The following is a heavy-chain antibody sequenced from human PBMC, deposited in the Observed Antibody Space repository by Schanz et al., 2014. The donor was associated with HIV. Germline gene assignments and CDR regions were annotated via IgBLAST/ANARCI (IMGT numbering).Heavy chain of an antibody. J-gene: IGHJ2*01. D-gene: IGHD5-18*01. CDR3: AKDVQLWSPWYFDL. CDR1: GLTFSSYG. Sequence: QVQLVESGGGVVQPGRSLRLSCAGSGLTFSSYGMHWVRQAPGKGLVWVSRINVNGMIRDYADSVRGRFTISRDNSKNTLYLQMNSLRAEDTAVYYCAKDVQLWSPWYFDLWGRGTLVTVSS. V-gene: IGHV3-30*18. CDR2: INVNGMIR.